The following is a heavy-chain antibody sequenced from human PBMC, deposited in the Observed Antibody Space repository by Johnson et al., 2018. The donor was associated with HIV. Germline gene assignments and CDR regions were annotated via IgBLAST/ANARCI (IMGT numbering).Heavy chain of an antibody. CDR3: ARDWAGFGELALDAFDI. Sequence: VQLVESGGGVVRPGGSLRLSCAASGFTFDDYGMSCVRHAPGQGLEWVSGINWNGGSTGYADSVKGRFTISRDNAKNSLYLQMNSLRAEETALYYCARDWAGFGELALDAFDIWGQGKMVTVSS. CDR1: GFTFDDYG. D-gene: IGHD3-10*01. J-gene: IGHJ3*02. V-gene: IGHV3-20*04. CDR2: INWNGGST.